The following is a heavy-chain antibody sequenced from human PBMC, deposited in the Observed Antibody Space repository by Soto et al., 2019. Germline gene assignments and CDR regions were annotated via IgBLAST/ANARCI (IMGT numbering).Heavy chain of an antibody. J-gene: IGHJ4*02. CDR3: ARGDISGYYFVDL. D-gene: IGHD3-22*01. CDR1: GYTFSTYA. V-gene: IGHV1-3*04. CDR2: INTGSGYT. Sequence: QLQLVQSGAEVKKPGASVKVSCKASGYTFSTYAMHWVRQAPGQRLEWMGRINTGSGYTKYSQNFQDRVTITRDTSATTIYMELISLRSEDTAVYYCARGDISGYYFVDLWGQGTLVSVSS.